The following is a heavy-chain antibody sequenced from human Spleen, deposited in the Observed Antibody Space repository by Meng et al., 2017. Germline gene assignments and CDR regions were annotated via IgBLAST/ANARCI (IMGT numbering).Heavy chain of an antibody. CDR2: ITSSSGYI. Sequence: EVQLVESGGGLVKPGGSLRLSCAASGFTFSTYTMNWVRQAPGKGLEWVSSITSSSGYIYYADSVRGRFTISRDNAKNSLYLQMNSLRAEDTAVYYCARHRTTVTPNWFDPWGQGTPVTVSS. V-gene: IGHV3-21*01. CDR1: GFTFSTYT. CDR3: ARHRTTVTPNWFDP. D-gene: IGHD4-11*01. J-gene: IGHJ5*02.